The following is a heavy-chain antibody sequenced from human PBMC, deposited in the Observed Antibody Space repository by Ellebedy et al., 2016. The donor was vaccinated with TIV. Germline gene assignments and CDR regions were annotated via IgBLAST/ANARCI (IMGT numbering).Heavy chain of an antibody. CDR2: IYYSGST. V-gene: IGHV4-39*01. CDR3: ARALDSGSYYRFDY. CDR1: GGSISSSSFY. Sequence: SETLSLTXTVSGGSISSSSFYWGWIRQPPGKGLEWIGSIYYSGSTYHNPSLKSRVTISVDTSKNQFSLRLSSVTAADTAVYYCARALDSGSYYRFDYWGQGTLVTVSS. J-gene: IGHJ4*02. D-gene: IGHD1-26*01.